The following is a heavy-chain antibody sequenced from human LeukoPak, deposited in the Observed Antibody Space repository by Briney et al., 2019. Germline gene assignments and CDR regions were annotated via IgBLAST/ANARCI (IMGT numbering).Heavy chain of an antibody. CDR1: GFTFSSYW. D-gene: IGHD3-16*01. Sequence: GGSLRLSCAASGFTFSSYWMSWVRQAPGKGLEWVANIKQDGSEKYYVDSVKGRFTISRDNAKNSLYLQMNSLRAEDTAVYYCAREWSSAYYYYGMDVWGKGTTVTVSS. J-gene: IGHJ6*04. V-gene: IGHV3-7*03. CDR3: AREWSSAYYYYGMDV. CDR2: IKQDGSEK.